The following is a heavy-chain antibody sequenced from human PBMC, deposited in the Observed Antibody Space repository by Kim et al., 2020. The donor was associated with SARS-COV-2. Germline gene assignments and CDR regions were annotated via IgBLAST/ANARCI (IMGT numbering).Heavy chain of an antibody. V-gene: IGHV4-34*01. Sequence: GTPNYNPAHRSRVTISVDTSKNQFALKLGSVAAADMAVYYCAGGGSGLDVWGQGSTVTVSS. CDR2: GTP. J-gene: IGHJ6*02. D-gene: IGHD3-10*01. CDR3: AGGGSGLDV.